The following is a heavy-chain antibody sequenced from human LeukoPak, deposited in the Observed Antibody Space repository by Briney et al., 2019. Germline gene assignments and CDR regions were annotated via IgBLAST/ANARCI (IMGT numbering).Heavy chain of an antibody. D-gene: IGHD2/OR15-2a*01. J-gene: IGHJ4*01. CDR2: ISYDGSIK. CDR3: ARARTPLAAFSNDYFDY. Sequence: PGGSLRLSCAASGFTFSNYAMHWVRQAPGKGLEWVAVISYDGSIKYYADSVKGRFTISRDNSKNTLYLQVNSLRAEDTAVCYCARARTPLAAFSNDYFDYWGQGTLVTVSS. CDR1: GFTFSNYA. V-gene: IGHV3-30*04.